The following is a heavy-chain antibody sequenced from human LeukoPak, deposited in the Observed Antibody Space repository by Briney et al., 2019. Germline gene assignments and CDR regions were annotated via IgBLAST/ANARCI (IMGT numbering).Heavy chain of an antibody. CDR1: GFTFGDYA. J-gene: IGHJ6*03. D-gene: IGHD2-15*01. V-gene: IGHV3-49*03. CDR2: IRSKAYGGTT. CDR3: TRDTSYCSGGSCYSHYYYMDV. Sequence: GGSLRLSCTASGFTFGDYAMSWFRQAPGKGLEWVGFIRSKAYGGTTEYAASVKGRFTISRDDSKSIAYLQMNSLKTEDTAVYYCTRDTSYCSGGSCYSHYYYMDVWGKGTTVTVSS.